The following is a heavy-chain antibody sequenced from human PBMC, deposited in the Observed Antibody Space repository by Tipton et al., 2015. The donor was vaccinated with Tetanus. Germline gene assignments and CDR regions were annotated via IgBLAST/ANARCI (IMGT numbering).Heavy chain of an antibody. CDR1: GDFISNPRYY. Sequence: LRLSCSVSGDFISNPRYYWAWIRQPPGKGLQWVGSISYSGSTYYKSSLKSRVTLSVDSSKNQFSLKLRSVTAADTAIYFCAGLCSSSACDSPSLDYWGQGTRVTVSA. D-gene: IGHD2-2*01. V-gene: IGHV4-39*01. J-gene: IGHJ4*02. CDR2: ISYSGST. CDR3: AGLCSSSACDSPSLDY.